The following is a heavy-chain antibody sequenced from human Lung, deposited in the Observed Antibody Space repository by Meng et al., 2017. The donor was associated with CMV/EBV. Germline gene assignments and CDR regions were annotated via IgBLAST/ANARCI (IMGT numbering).Heavy chain of an antibody. J-gene: IGHJ4*02. CDR3: ARGGMVLYY. V-gene: IGHV6-1*01. CDR1: GDIVSLNRAA. Sequence: VHLHQPGPLLLKPSPTLSLTCAISGDIVSLNRAAWNWIRLSPSRGLEWLGRTYYRSKLYNDYAVSVKSRITINPDTSKNQFSLQLNSVTPEDTAVYYCARGGMVLYYWGQGTLVTVSS. CDR2: TYYRSKLYN. D-gene: IGHD3-10*01.